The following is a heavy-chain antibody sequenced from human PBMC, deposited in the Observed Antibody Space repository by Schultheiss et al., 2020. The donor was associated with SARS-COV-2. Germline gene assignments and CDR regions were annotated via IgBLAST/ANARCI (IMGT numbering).Heavy chain of an antibody. CDR2: IWYDGSNK. CDR3: ARDSPGPYSYPRIAPYYYYYGMDV. CDR1: GFTFSSYG. V-gene: IGHV3-33*01. D-gene: IGHD5-18*01. Sequence: GGSLRLSCAASGFTFSSYGMHWVRQAPGKGLEWVAVIWYDGSNKYYADSVKGRFTISRDNSKNTLYLQMNSLRAEDTAVYYCARDSPGPYSYPRIAPYYYYYGMDVWGQGTTVTVSS. J-gene: IGHJ6*02.